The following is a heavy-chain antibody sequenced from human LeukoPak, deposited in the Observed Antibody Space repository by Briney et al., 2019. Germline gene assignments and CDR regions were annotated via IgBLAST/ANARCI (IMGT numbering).Heavy chain of an antibody. CDR3: ARAGVRWFGELFGWFDP. CDR1: GGSISSSYYY. CDR2: IYYSGST. Sequence: PSETLSLTCTVSGGSISSSYYYWGWIRQPPGKGLEWIGSIYYSGSTYYNPSLKSRVTISVDTSKNQFSLKLRSVTAADTAVYYCARAGVRWFGELFGWFDPWGQGTLVTVSS. V-gene: IGHV4-39*01. J-gene: IGHJ5*02. D-gene: IGHD3-10*01.